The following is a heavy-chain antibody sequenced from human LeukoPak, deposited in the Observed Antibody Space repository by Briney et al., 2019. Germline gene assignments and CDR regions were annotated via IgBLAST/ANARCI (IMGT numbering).Heavy chain of an antibody. J-gene: IGHJ4*02. CDR3: ARGLRWLQSPYYFDY. Sequence: ASVTVSCKASGYTFTSYDINWVRQAPGQGLEWMGWMSPNSGNTGYAQKFQGRVTITRNTSISTAYMELSSLRSEDTAVYYCARGLRWLQSPYYFDYWGQGTLVTVSS. D-gene: IGHD5-24*01. CDR1: GYTFTSYD. CDR2: MSPNSGNT. V-gene: IGHV1-8*03.